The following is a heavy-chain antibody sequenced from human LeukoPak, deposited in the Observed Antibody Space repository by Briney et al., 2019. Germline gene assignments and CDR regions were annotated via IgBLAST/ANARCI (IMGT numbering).Heavy chain of an antibody. CDR2: INPNSGGT. Sequence: SVKVSCKASGYTFTGYYIFWVRQAPGQGLEWMGWINPNSGGTNYAQEFQGRVTMTRDTSITTAYMELSTLRSDDTAVYYCALIGDHAWFDPWGQGTLVTVSS. CDR1: GYTFTGYY. V-gene: IGHV1-2*02. D-gene: IGHD3-10*01. J-gene: IGHJ5*02. CDR3: ALIGDHAWFDP.